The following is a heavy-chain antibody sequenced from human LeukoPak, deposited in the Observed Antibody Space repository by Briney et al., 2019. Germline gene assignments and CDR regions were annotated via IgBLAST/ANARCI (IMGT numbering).Heavy chain of an antibody. CDR2: IIPIFGTA. CDR3: ARVRDITTHYYFDY. V-gene: IGHV1-69*01. J-gene: IGHJ4*02. Sequence: VASVKVSCKASGGTFSSYAISWVRQAPGQGLKWMGGIIPIFGTANYAQKFQGRVTITADESTSTAYMELSSLRSEDTAVYYCARVRDITTHYYFDYWGQGTLVTVSS. D-gene: IGHD3-3*01. CDR1: GGTFSSYA.